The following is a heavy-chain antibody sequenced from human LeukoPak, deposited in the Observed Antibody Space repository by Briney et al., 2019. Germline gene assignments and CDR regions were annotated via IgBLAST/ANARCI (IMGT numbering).Heavy chain of an antibody. D-gene: IGHD4-17*01. Sequence: WASVKVSCKTSGVTFSRCALSWVRQAPGQGLEWMGGIIPIFGTANYAQKFQGRVTITADESTSTAYMELSSLRSEDTAVYYCARGGQDYGDYGAFDYWGQGTLVTVSS. CDR1: GVTFSRCA. J-gene: IGHJ4*02. CDR3: ARGGQDYGDYGAFDY. CDR2: IIPIFGTA. V-gene: IGHV1-69*01.